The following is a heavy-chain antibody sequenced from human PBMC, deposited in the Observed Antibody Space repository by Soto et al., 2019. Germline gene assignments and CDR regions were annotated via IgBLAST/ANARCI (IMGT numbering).Heavy chain of an antibody. CDR3: AKDRNYPRDQFHN. V-gene: IGHV3-23*01. CDR2: ISANGQGI. D-gene: IGHD1-7*01. J-gene: IGHJ4*02. Sequence: LRLSCAASGFTFNNYAMSWVRQSPGKGLEWVSAISANGQGIYYADSVKGRFIISRDSSKNTVFLHMDSLTAEDTAVYYCAKDRNYPRDQFHNWGQGTLVTVSS. CDR1: GFTFNNYA.